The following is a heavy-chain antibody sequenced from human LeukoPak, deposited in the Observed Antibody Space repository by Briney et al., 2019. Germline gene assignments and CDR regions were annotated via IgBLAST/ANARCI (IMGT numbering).Heavy chain of an antibody. CDR2: IIPIFGTA. J-gene: IGHJ5*02. CDR1: GGTFSSYA. Sequence: SVKVSCKASGGTFSSYAISWVRQAPGQGLEWRGGIIPIFGTANYAQKFQGRVTITTDESTSTAYMDLSSLRSEDTAVYYCARGGYCSSTSCGSNWFDPWGQGTLVTVSS. V-gene: IGHV1-69*05. D-gene: IGHD2-2*01. CDR3: ARGGYCSSTSCGSNWFDP.